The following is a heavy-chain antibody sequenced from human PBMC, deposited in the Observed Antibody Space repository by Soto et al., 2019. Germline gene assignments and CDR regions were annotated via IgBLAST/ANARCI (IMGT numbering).Heavy chain of an antibody. D-gene: IGHD2-2*01. CDR2: INPSGGSA. CDR1: GYSFISHY. V-gene: IGHV1-46*01. CDR3: ARDYLSSKLALSYFDF. J-gene: IGHJ4*02. Sequence: QVQLVQSGAEVTRPGASVKVSCKASGYSFISHYIHWVRQAPGQGLEWMGFINPSGGSATLAQKFQGRVTMNRDTSTTTVYMELSSLRSEDAAVYYCARDYLSSKLALSYFDFWGQGTLVTVSS.